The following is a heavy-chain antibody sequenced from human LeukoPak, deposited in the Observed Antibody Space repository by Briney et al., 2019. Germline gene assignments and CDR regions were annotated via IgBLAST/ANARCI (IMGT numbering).Heavy chain of an antibody. CDR2: INYSGST. Sequence: SETLSLTCAVYGGSFSGYYWSWIRQPPGKGLEWIGEINYSGSTNYNPSLKSRVTISVDTSKNQFSLKLSSVTAADTAVYYCARLTYYDYVWGSYRYYFDYWGQGTLVTVSS. D-gene: IGHD3-16*02. CDR3: ARLTYYDYVWGSYRYYFDY. J-gene: IGHJ4*02. V-gene: IGHV4-34*01. CDR1: GGSFSGYY.